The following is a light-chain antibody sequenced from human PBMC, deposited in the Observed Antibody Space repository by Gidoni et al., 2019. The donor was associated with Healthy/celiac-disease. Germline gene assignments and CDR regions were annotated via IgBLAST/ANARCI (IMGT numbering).Light chain of an antibody. CDR2: DAS. Sequence: EIVLTQSPATLSLSPGERATLSCRASQSVSSYLAWYQQKPGQAPRLLIDDASNRATGIPARFSGSGSGTDFTLTISSLEPEDFAVYYCQQRSNWPPSITFXXXTRLEIK. J-gene: IGKJ5*01. V-gene: IGKV3-11*01. CDR1: QSVSSY. CDR3: QQRSNWPPSIT.